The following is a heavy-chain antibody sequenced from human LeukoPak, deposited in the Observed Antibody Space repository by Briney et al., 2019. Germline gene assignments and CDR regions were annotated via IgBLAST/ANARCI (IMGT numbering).Heavy chain of an antibody. J-gene: IGHJ4*02. D-gene: IGHD3-3*01. CDR2: INHSGST. Sequence: PSETLSLTCAVYGGSFSGYYWSWIRQPPGKGLEWIGEINHSGSTNYNPSLKSRVTISVDTSKNQFSLKLSSVTAADTAVYYCARGLAGGRITIFGVVIREVGFDYRGQGTLVTVSS. V-gene: IGHV4-34*01. CDR3: ARGLAGGRITIFGVVIREVGFDY. CDR1: GGSFSGYY.